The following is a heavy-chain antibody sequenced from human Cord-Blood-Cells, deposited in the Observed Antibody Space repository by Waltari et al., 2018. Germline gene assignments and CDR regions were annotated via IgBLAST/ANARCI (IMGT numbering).Heavy chain of an antibody. CDR2: IYYSGST. V-gene: IGHV4-59*08. Sequence: QVQLQESGPGLVRPSEPLSLPCTASGGSSSSYYWGGLLPPPGKGLEWIGYIYYSGSTNYNPSLKSRVTISVDTSKNQFSLKLSSVTAADTAVYYCARHEGSYDFWSGYDYWGQGTLVTVSS. J-gene: IGHJ4*02. D-gene: IGHD3-3*01. CDR3: ARHEGSYDFWSGYDY. CDR1: GGSSSSYY.